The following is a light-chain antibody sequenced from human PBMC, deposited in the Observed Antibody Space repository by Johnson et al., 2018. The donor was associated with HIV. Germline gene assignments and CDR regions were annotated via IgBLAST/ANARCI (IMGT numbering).Light chain of an antibody. Sequence: QSVLTQPPSVSPAPGQKVTISCSGSSSNIGNKYVSWYQQLPGTAPKLLIYENTKRPSGIPDRFSGSKSGTSATLAITGLHTADEADYYCGTWDPSLRAGCLVGSGTRVTVL. J-gene: IGLJ1*01. CDR2: ENT. V-gene: IGLV1-51*02. CDR3: GTWDPSLRAGCL. CDR1: SSNIGNKY.